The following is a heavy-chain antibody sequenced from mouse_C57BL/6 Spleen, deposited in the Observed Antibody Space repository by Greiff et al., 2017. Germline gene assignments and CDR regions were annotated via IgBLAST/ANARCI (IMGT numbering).Heavy chain of an antibody. J-gene: IGHJ2*01. V-gene: IGHV5-6*01. D-gene: IGHD4-1*01. Sequence: EVKLMESGGDLVKPGGSLKLSCAASGFTFSSYGMSWVRQTPDKRLEWVATISSGGSYTYYPDSVKGRFTISRDNAKNTLYLQMSSLKSEDTAMYDCARTGTWDYWGQGTTLTVSS. CDR2: ISSGGSYT. CDR1: GFTFSSYG. CDR3: ARTGTWDY.